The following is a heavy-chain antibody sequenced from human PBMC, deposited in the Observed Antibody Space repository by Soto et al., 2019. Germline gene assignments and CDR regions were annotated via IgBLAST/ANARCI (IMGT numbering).Heavy chain of an antibody. D-gene: IGHD5-18*01. CDR3: ARAGDTAMVDFDY. J-gene: IGHJ4*02. CDR1: GYTFTGYY. Sequence: ASVKVSCKASGYTFTGYYMHWVRQAPGQGLEWMGWINPNSGGTNYAQKFQGWVTMTRDTSISTAYMELSRLRSDDTAVYYCARAGDTAMVDFDYWGQGTLVTVS. CDR2: INPNSGGT. V-gene: IGHV1-2*04.